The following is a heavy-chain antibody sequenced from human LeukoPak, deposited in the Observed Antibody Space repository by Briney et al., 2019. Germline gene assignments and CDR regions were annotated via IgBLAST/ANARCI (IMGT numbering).Heavy chain of an antibody. D-gene: IGHD2-15*01. J-gene: IGHJ4*02. CDR3: ARVKRDCSGGSCYSYDY. CDR2: ISGNGDIT. CDR1: RFTFNTYA. V-gene: IGHV3-23*01. Sequence: GGSLRLSCAASRFTFNTYAVNWVRQAPGKGLEWVSAISGNGDITYYADSVRGRFTISRDNSKNTLYLQMNSLRAEDTAVYYCARVKRDCSGGSCYSYDYWGQGTLVTVSS.